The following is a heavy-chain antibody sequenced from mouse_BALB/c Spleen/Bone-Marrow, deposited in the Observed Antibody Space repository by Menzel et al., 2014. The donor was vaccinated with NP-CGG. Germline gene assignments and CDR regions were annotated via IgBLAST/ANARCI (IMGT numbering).Heavy chain of an antibody. V-gene: IGHV10-1*02. Sequence: EVKVVESGGGLVQPVGSLKLSCVASGFTFNTYAMNWVRQAPGKGLEWVARIKTKTNDYGTFYADSVKDRFTISRDDSQNMLYLQMNNLKTDDTAMYYCVRATAYYFDYWGQGTTLTVSS. J-gene: IGHJ2*01. CDR3: VRATAYYFDY. D-gene: IGHD1-2*01. CDR2: IKTKTNDYGT. CDR1: GFTFNTYA.